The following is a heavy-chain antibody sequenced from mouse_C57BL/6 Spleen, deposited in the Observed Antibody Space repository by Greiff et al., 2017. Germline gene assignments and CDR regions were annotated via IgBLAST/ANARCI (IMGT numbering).Heavy chain of an antibody. CDR3: ARWGLLPLDY. CDR2: ILPGSGST. J-gene: IGHJ2*01. D-gene: IGHD2-3*01. V-gene: IGHV1-9*01. CDR1: GYTFTGYW. Sequence: QVQLQQSGAELMKPGASVKLSCKATGYTFTGYWIEWVKQRPGHGLEWIGEILPGSGSTNYNVKFKGKATFTADTSSNTASMQLSSLTTEDSAIYYCARWGLLPLDYWGQGTTLTVSS.